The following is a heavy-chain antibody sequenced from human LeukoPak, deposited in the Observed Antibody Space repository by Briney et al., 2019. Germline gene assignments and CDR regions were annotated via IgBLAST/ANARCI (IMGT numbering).Heavy chain of an antibody. CDR2: ISYDGSNK. CDR3: AKDLAAAGYGYYYYYYGMDV. CDR1: GFTFSSYG. V-gene: IGHV3-30*18. Sequence: PGGSLRLSCAASGFTFSSYGMHWVRQAPGKGLEWVAVISYDGSNKYYADSVKGRFTISRDNSKNTLYLQMNSLRAEDTAVYYCAKDLAAAGYGYYYYYYGMDVWGQGTTVTVSS. J-gene: IGHJ6*02. D-gene: IGHD6-13*01.